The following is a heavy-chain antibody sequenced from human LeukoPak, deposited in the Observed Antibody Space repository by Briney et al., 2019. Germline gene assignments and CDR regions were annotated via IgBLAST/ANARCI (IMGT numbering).Heavy chain of an antibody. V-gene: IGHV3-9*01. CDR3: AKVGGSTVVSDY. Sequence: GGSLRLSCAASGFTFDDYAMHWVRQAPGKGLEWVSGISWNSGSIGYADSVKGRFTISRDNSKNTLYLQMNSLRAEDTAVYYCAKVGGSTVVSDYWGQGTLVTVSS. D-gene: IGHD4-23*01. CDR1: GFTFDDYA. J-gene: IGHJ4*02. CDR2: ISWNSGSI.